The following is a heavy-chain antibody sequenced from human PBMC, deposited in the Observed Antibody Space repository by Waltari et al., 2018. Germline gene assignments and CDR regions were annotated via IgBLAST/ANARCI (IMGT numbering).Heavy chain of an antibody. CDR2: INAGNGNT. V-gene: IGHV1-3*01. CDR1: GYTFTSYA. CDR3: AISGSYRPPHFDY. D-gene: IGHD1-26*01. Sequence: QVQLVQSGAEVKKPGASVKVSCKASGYTFTSYAMHWVRQAPGQRLEWMGWINAGNGNTKYSQKFQGRVTITRDTSASTAYMELSSLRSEDTAVYYCAISGSYRPPHFDYWGQGTLVTVSS. J-gene: IGHJ4*02.